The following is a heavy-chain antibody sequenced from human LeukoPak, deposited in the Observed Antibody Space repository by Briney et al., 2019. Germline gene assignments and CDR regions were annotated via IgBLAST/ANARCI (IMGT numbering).Heavy chain of an antibody. V-gene: IGHV3-23*01. J-gene: IGHJ5*02. CDR2: ITSSGGNT. D-gene: IGHD3-22*01. CDR1: GYIFSNFG. Sequence: GGSLRLSCTASGYIFSNFGISWVRQAPGKGLEWVSTITSSGGNTYYAQTVKGRFTISRDNSKNTMSLQMSSLRVEDTAVYYCATQISGYSSGQGTLVTVSS. CDR3: ATQISGYS.